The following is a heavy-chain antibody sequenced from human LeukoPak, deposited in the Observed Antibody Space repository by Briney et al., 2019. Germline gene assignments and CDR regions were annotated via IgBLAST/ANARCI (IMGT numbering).Heavy chain of an antibody. D-gene: IGHD6-19*01. CDR3: ARPQWLSNEDYYFDY. J-gene: IGHJ4*02. CDR1: GGSISSSSYY. CDR2: IYYSGST. V-gene: IGHV4-39*01. Sequence: PSETLSLTCTVSGGSISSSSYYWGWIRQPPGKGLEWIGSIYYSGSTYYNPSLKSRVTISVDTSKNQFCLKLSSVTAADTAVYYCARPQWLSNEDYYFDYWGQGTLVTVSS.